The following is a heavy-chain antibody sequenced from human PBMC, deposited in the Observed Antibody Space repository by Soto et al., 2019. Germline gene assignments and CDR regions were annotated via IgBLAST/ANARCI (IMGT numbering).Heavy chain of an antibody. CDR1: GGSIYPYN. CDR2: ISAGGST. Sequence: PSETLSLTCNVSGGSIYPYNWNWIRQSPGKGMEWIGYISAGGSTNYNPSLKCRGTISVDTSKKQVSLKLSSVTAADTARYFCAGYCSSSFCPEYNFFGLEVCGQGTTITDS. J-gene: IGHJ6*02. CDR3: AGYCSSSFCPEYNFFGLEV. D-gene: IGHD2-2*01. V-gene: IGHV4-59*01.